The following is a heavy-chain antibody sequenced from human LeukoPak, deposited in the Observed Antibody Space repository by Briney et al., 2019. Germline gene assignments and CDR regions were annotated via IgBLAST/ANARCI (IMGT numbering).Heavy chain of an antibody. CDR2: ISNDGSNK. CDR3: ARVRSSGVYYNYALDV. Sequence: PGGSLRLSCAASGFTFSSYAMHWVRQAPGKGLEWVATISNDGSNKFSADSVKGRFTISRDNSKNKMYVQMNNLRADDTAVYYCARVRSSGVYYNYALDVWGRGTTVTVSS. V-gene: IGHV3-30-3*01. D-gene: IGHD6-19*01. J-gene: IGHJ6*02. CDR1: GFTFSSYA.